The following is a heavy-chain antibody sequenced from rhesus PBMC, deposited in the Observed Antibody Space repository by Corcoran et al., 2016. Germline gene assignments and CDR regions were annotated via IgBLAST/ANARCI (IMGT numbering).Heavy chain of an antibody. Sequence: QVQLQESGPGLVKPSETLSLTCAVSGCSISRGYGWTWLRQPPGKGLEWIGFIGGSSGSTYCNPSLKSRVTISRDTSKNQFSLKLSSVTAADTAVYYCARGTSYYSGTSYSHPVYWGQGVLVTVSS. D-gene: IGHD3-16*01. CDR1: GCSISRGYG. V-gene: IGHV4-127*01. CDR3: ARGTSYYSGTSYSHPVY. J-gene: IGHJ4*01. CDR2: IGGSSGST.